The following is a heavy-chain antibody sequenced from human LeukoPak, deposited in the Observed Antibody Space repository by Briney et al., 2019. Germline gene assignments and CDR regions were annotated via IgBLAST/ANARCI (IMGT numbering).Heavy chain of an antibody. J-gene: IGHJ4*02. Sequence: PGGSLRLSCAASGFTFSNYGMHWVRQAPGKGLEWVALIWYDGSNKYYADSLKGRFTISRDKAKNSLYLQMNSLRAEDTAVYYCARGVVAAAGQFDYWGQGTLVTVSS. V-gene: IGHV3-33*01. CDR1: GFTFSNYG. CDR2: IWYDGSNK. CDR3: ARGVVAAAGQFDY. D-gene: IGHD6-13*01.